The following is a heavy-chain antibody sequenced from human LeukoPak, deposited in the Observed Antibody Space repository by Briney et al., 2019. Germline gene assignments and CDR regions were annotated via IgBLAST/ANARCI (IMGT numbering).Heavy chain of an antibody. Sequence: PSETLSLTCTVSGDSISSSSHYWGCIRQPPGKGLEWIGSIYYAGSTDYNPSLKSRVTISVDRSKNQFSLKLSSVTAADTAVYYCATMGLIAATGTYSAYWGQGTLVTVSS. D-gene: IGHD6-13*01. CDR1: GDSISSSSHY. J-gene: IGHJ4*02. CDR2: IYYAGST. V-gene: IGHV4-39*01. CDR3: ATMGLIAATGTYSAY.